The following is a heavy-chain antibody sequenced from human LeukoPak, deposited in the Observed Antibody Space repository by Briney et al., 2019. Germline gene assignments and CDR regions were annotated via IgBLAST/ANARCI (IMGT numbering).Heavy chain of an antibody. CDR1: GYTFTSYD. D-gene: IGHD6-13*01. CDR2: MNPNSGNT. Sequence: ASVKVSCKASGYTFTSYDINWVRQATGQGFEWMGWMNPNSGNTGYAQKFQGRVTITRNTSISTAYMELSSLRSEDTAVYYCASSGYSSSWWGDDAFDIWGQGTMVTVSS. V-gene: IGHV1-8*03. CDR3: ASSGYSSSWWGDDAFDI. J-gene: IGHJ3*02.